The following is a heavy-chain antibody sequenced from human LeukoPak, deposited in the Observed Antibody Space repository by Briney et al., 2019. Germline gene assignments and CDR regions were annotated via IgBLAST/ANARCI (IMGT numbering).Heavy chain of an antibody. V-gene: IGHV4-59*08. CDR1: GGSISSYY. CDR2: IYYSGST. CDR3: ARGYSYGYGFDP. J-gene: IGHJ5*02. D-gene: IGHD5-18*01. Sequence: SETLSLTCTVSGGSISSYYWSWIRQPPGKGLEWIGYIYYSGSTNYNPSLKSRVTISIDTSKNQFSLKLRSVTAADTAVYYCARGYSYGYGFDPWGQGTLVTVS.